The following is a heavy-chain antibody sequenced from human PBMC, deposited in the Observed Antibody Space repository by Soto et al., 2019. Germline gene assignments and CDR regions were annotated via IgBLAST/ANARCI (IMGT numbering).Heavy chain of an antibody. CDR2: IYPGDSDT. CDR1: GYSFTSYR. Sequence: GEALKNSCKGSGYSFTSYRIGWVRQMPGKGLEWMGIIYPGDSDTRYSPSFQGQVTISADQSISTAYLQWSSLKASDTAMYYCARAYCSRGSCYVEPYYYYYGMDVSGQGTKVPVYS. D-gene: IGHD2-15*01. V-gene: IGHV5-51*01. J-gene: IGHJ6*02. CDR3: ARAYCSRGSCYVEPYYYYYGMDV.